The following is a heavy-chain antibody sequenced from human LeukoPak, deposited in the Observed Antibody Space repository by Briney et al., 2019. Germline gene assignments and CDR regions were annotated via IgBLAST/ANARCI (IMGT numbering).Heavy chain of an antibody. CDR2: IIPIFGIA. Sequence: VASVKVSCKASGGTFSSYAISWVRQAPGPGLEWMGRIIPIFGIANYAQKFQGRVTITADKSTSTAYMELSSLRSEDTAVYYCARSTKYSSSYYYYGMDVWGQGTTVTVSS. D-gene: IGHD6-6*01. J-gene: IGHJ6*02. V-gene: IGHV1-69*04. CDR1: GGTFSSYA. CDR3: ARSTKYSSSYYYYGMDV.